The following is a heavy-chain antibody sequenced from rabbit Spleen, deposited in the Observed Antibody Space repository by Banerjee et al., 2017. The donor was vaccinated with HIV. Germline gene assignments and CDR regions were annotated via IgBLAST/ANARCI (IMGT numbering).Heavy chain of an antibody. CDR2: IDPLFGGT. V-gene: IGHV1S47*01. CDR3: VRDQAGYAGYGPYYFYL. CDR1: GFDFSSYG. Sequence: QEQLVESGGGLVQPGGSLKLSCTASGFDFSSYGMSWVRQAPGKGLEWIGYIDPLFGGTYYANWVNGRFSISRENTQNTLYLQLSSLTAADTATYFCVRDQAGYAGYGPYYFYLWGPGTPVTVS. J-gene: IGHJ4*01. D-gene: IGHD7-1*01.